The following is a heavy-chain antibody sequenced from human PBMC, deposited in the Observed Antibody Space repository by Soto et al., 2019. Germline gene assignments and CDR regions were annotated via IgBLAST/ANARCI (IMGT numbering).Heavy chain of an antibody. Sequence: GASVKXSCKASGYTFTSYAMHWVRQAPGQRLEWMGWINAGNGNTKYSQKFQGRVTITRDTSASTAYMELSSLRSEETAVYYCARVPTDRRFDYWGQGTLVTVSS. CDR2: INAGNGNT. V-gene: IGHV1-3*01. CDR3: ARVPTDRRFDY. CDR1: GYTFTSYA. J-gene: IGHJ4*02.